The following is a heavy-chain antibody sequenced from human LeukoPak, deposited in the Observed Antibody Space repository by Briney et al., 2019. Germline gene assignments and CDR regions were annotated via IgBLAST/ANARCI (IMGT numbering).Heavy chain of an antibody. CDR3: ARQRYCSSTSCYGRGHFDY. Sequence: GESLKISCKGSGYSFTSYWIGWVRQMPGKGLEWMGIIYPCDSDTRYSPSFQGQVTISADKSISTAYLQWSSLKASDTAMYYCARQRYCSSTSCYGRGHFDYWGQGTLVTVSS. V-gene: IGHV5-51*01. J-gene: IGHJ4*02. CDR2: IYPCDSDT. D-gene: IGHD2-2*01. CDR1: GYSFTSYW.